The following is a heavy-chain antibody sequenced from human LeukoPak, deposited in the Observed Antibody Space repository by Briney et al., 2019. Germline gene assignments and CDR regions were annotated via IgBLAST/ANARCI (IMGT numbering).Heavy chain of an antibody. V-gene: IGHV3-13*01. D-gene: IGHD3-10*01. CDR1: GFSITIND. Sequence: PGGSLTLSCAVSGFSITINDMHWVRQATGKGLEWVSAIGIGGDTYYADSVKGRFTISREDAKNSLYLQMDTLRAGDTAVYYCARCNCGTGSSVPLVSWGQATLVTVSS. J-gene: IGHJ4*02. CDR3: ARCNCGTGSSVPLVS. CDR2: IGIGGDT.